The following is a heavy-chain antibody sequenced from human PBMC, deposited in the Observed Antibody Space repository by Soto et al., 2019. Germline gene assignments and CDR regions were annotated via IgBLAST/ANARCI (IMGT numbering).Heavy chain of an antibody. D-gene: IGHD3-9*01. Sequence: PEVSLRLSCAASGFTFSSYAMHWVRQAPGKGLEWVAVISYDGSNKYYADSVKGRFTISRDNSKNTLYLQMNSLRAEDTAVYYCARASGRYYDILTGYPPDGMDVWGQGTTVTVSS. CDR1: GFTFSSYA. CDR2: ISYDGSNK. V-gene: IGHV3-30-3*01. J-gene: IGHJ6*02. CDR3: ARASGRYYDILTGYPPDGMDV.